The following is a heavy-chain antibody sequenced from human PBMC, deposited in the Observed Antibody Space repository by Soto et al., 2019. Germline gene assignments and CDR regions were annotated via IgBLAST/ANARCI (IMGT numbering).Heavy chain of an antibody. Sequence: QITLKEAGPTLVKPTQTLTLTCSFSGFSLITSGVGVGWIRQPPGKALEWLALIYWDDDTGYSTSLRNRLTXTXRTSRNQVVLTMTNMDPADTATYYCAHTMAPRIFDSWGQGTLVTVSS. J-gene: IGHJ4*02. CDR2: IYWDDDT. CDR1: GFSLITSGVG. CDR3: AHTMAPRIFDS. V-gene: IGHV2-5*02.